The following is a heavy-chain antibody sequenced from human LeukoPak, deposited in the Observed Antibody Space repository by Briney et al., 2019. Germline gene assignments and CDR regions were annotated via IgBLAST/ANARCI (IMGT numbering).Heavy chain of an antibody. CDR1: GYTFTGYY. Sequence: ASVTVSCKASGYTFTGYYMHWVRQAPGQGLEWMGWINPNSGGTNYAQKFQGRVTMTRGTSISTAYMELSRLRSDDTAVYYCARVPEVVGYCRGGSCYSEFNLDYWGQGTLVTVSS. D-gene: IGHD2-15*01. J-gene: IGHJ4*02. CDR3: ARVPEVVGYCRGGSCYSEFNLDY. CDR2: INPNSGGT. V-gene: IGHV1-2*02.